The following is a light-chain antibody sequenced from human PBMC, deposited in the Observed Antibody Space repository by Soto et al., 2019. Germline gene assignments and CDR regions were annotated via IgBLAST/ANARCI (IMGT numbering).Light chain of an antibody. CDR3: SSYTSSSTLV. J-gene: IGLJ1*01. CDR1: SSDVGGYHY. Sequence: QSALTQPASVSGSPGQSITISCTGTSSDVGGYHYVSWYQQHPGKAPKLMIYEVSNRPSGVSNRFSGSKSGNTASLTISGLQAEDEADYYCSSYTSSSTLVFGNGTKVTVL. V-gene: IGLV2-14*01. CDR2: EVS.